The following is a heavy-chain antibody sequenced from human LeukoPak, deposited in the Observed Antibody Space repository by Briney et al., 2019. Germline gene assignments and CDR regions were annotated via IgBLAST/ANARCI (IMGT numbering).Heavy chain of an antibody. CDR2: INRDGSGT. CDR1: GFTFSSYW. CDR3: ARDSNYGMDV. Sequence: AGGSLRLSCATSGFTFSSYWMHWVRQPSGKGLVWVSRINRDGSGTSYVDSAKGRFTISRNNAKNTVYLQMNSLRAEDTAVYYCARDSNYGMDVWGQGTTVTVSS. V-gene: IGHV3-74*01. J-gene: IGHJ6*02.